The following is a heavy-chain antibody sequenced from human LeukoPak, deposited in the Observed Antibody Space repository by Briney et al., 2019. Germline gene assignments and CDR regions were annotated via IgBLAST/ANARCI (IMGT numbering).Heavy chain of an antibody. Sequence: PSVTLSLTCTVSGCSISSYYWSWIRQPPGKGLEWIGYVDYSGSTNYNPSLKSRVTISVDTSKNQFSLKLSSVSAAVTAVYYCARCHADIAARRGAPWYFDYWGQGTLVTVSS. D-gene: IGHD6-6*01. J-gene: IGHJ4*02. CDR2: VDYSGST. CDR3: ARCHADIAARRGAPWYFDY. CDR1: GCSISSYY. V-gene: IGHV4-59*01.